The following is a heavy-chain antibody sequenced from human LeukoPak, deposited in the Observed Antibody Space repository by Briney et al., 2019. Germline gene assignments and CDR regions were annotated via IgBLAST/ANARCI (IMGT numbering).Heavy chain of an antibody. CDR2: ISGDGGST. J-gene: IGHJ6*02. Sequence: GGSLRLSCAASGFTFDDYAMHWVRHAPGKGLEWVSLISGDGGSTYYADSVKGRFTISRDNSKNSLYLQMNSLRTEDTALYYCAKDSLITMVRGVMAYYYGMDVWGQGTTVTVSS. CDR3: AKDSLITMVRGVMAYYYGMDV. CDR1: GFTFDDYA. V-gene: IGHV3-43*02. D-gene: IGHD3-10*01.